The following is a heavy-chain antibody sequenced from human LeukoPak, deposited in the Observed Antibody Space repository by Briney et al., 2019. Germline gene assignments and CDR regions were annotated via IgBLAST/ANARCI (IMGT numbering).Heavy chain of an antibody. V-gene: IGHV3-21*01. CDR3: AREAAAGLIDDAFDI. Sequence: PGGSLRLSCAASGFTFSSYSMNWVRQAPGKGLECISYISSSSSYIYYADSVKGRFTISRDNAKNSLYLQMNSLRAEDTAVYYCAREAAAGLIDDAFDIWGQGTMVTVSS. CDR1: GFTFSSYS. CDR2: ISSSSSYI. J-gene: IGHJ3*02. D-gene: IGHD6-13*01.